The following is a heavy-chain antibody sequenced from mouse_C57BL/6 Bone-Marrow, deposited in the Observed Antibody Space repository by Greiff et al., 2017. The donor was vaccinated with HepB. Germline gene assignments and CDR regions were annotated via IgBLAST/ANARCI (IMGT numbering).Heavy chain of an antibody. CDR1: GYTFTSYD. J-gene: IGHJ1*03. V-gene: IGHV1-85*01. CDR2: IYPRDGST. D-gene: IGHD1-1*01. CDR3: AYPPTVVESYWYFDV. Sequence: QVQLQQSGPELVKPGASVKLSCKASGYTFTSYDINWVKQRPGQGLEWIGWIYPRDGSTKYNEKFKGKATLTVDTSSSTAYMELHSLTSEDSAVYFCAYPPTVVESYWYFDVWGTGTTVTVSS.